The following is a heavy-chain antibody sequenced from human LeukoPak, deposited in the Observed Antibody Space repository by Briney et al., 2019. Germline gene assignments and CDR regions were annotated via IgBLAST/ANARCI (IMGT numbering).Heavy chain of an antibody. Sequence: TSETLSLTCTVSGASFSSYYWSWLRQPPGKGLEWIAYIFYNGNTKYNPSLKSRVTISVDTSKNQFSLKLSSVTAADTAVYYCAGHRRELLSFFDYWGQGTLVTVSS. CDR1: GASFSSYY. J-gene: IGHJ4*02. D-gene: IGHD1-26*01. V-gene: IGHV4-59*08. CDR3: AGHRRELLSFFDY. CDR2: IFYNGNT.